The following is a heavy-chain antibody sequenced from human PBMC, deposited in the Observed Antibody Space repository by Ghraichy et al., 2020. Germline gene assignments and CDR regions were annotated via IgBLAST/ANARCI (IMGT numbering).Heavy chain of an antibody. Sequence: SETLSLTCTVSGGSISSSSYYWGWIRQPPGKGLEWIGSIYYSGSTYYNPSLKSRVTISVDTSKNQFSLKLSSVTAADTAVYYCARHRGHAPGGELTPGIFDYWGQGTLVTVSS. CDR1: GGSISSSSYY. CDR3: ARHRGHAPGGELTPGIFDY. D-gene: IGHD1-26*01. J-gene: IGHJ4*02. CDR2: IYYSGST. V-gene: IGHV4-39*01.